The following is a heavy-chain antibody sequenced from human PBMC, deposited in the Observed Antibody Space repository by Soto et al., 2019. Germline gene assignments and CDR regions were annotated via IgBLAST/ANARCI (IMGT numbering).Heavy chain of an antibody. CDR2: MNPNSGKT. CDR3: ARGTPTIAVAGTYYYYGMDV. J-gene: IGHJ6*02. D-gene: IGHD6-19*01. V-gene: IGHV1-8*01. CDR1: GYTFTSYD. Sequence: GASVKVSCKASGYTFTSYDINWVRQATGQGLEWMGWMNPNSGKTGYAQKFQGRVTITTDTSTSTAYMELSSLRSEDTAVYYCARGTPTIAVAGTYYYYGMDVWGQGTTVTVSS.